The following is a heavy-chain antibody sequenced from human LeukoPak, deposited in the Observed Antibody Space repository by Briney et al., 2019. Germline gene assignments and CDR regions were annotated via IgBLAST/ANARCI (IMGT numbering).Heavy chain of an antibody. CDR3: ARGGGSYYWDFDY. Sequence: ASVKVSCKASGYTFTGYYMHWVRQAPGQGLEWMGRINPNSGGTNYAQKFQGRVTMTRDTSIRTAYMELSRLRSDDTAVYYCARGGGSYYWDFDYWGQGTLVTVSS. D-gene: IGHD1-26*01. CDR1: GYTFTGYY. CDR2: INPNSGGT. V-gene: IGHV1-2*06. J-gene: IGHJ4*02.